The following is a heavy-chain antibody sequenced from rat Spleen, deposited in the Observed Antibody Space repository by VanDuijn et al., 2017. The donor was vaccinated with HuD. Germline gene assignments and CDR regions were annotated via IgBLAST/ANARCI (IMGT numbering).Heavy chain of an antibody. J-gene: IGHJ3*01. CDR1: GFTFSVYG. V-gene: IGHV5-19*01. D-gene: IGHD1-6*01. Sequence: EVQLVESGGGLVQPGRSLKLSCVASGFTFSVYGMHWIRQAPTKGLEWVASIIYDGSNTFYRDSVKGRFTISRDDGESTLYLQMDSLRSEDTATYYCATGPRILRLDWFAYWGQGTLVTVSS. CDR2: IIYDGSNT. CDR3: ATGPRILRLDWFAY.